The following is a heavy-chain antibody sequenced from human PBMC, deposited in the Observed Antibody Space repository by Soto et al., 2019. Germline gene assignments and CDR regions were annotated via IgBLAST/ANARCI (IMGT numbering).Heavy chain of an antibody. CDR3: AHTKDSSGFLTS. V-gene: IGHV2-5*01. J-gene: IGHJ5*02. CDR2: IHWNDDK. CDR1: GFSLSAYGVR. Sequence: SGPTLVNPTQTLTLTCSFSGFSLSAYGVRVIWFRQPPGETLEWLALIHWNDDKRYSPYLKSRLTITKDTSKNQVVLTLTNLDPLDTGTYFCAHTKDSSGFLTSWGQGILVTASS. D-gene: IGHD3-22*01.